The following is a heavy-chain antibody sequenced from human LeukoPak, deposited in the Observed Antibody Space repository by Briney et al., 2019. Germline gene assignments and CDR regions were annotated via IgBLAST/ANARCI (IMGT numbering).Heavy chain of an antibody. CDR3: ARVTGYDILTGYFSY. J-gene: IGHJ4*02. CDR2: INHSGST. Sequence: PSETLSLTCAVYGGSFSGYYWSWIRQPPGKGLEWIGEINHSGSTNYNPSLKSRVTISADTSKNQFSLKLSSVTAADTAVYYCARVTGYDILTGYFSYWGQGTLVTVSS. D-gene: IGHD3-9*01. CDR1: GGSFSGYY. V-gene: IGHV4-34*01.